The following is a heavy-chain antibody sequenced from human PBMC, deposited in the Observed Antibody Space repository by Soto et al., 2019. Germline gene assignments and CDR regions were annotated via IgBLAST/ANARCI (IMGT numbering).Heavy chain of an antibody. D-gene: IGHD3-10*01. CDR3: PRLIGGDSFDI. CDR1: GDSISNSDYY. Sequence: QVQLQESGPGLVKPSQTLSLTCTVSGDSISNSDYYWSWIRQPPGKGLEWIGYIHSSGTTYYNPSLNSRLTVSVDTSKNQFSLRLTSVTAADSVVYYWPRLIGGDSFDIWGQGTMVTVSS. CDR2: IHSSGTT. J-gene: IGHJ3*02. V-gene: IGHV4-30-4*01.